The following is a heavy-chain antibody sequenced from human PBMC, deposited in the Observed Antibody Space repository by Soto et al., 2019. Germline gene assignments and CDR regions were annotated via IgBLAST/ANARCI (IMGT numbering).Heavy chain of an antibody. V-gene: IGHV3-13*01. CDR3: ARDPQTGANDY. J-gene: IGHJ4*02. CDR1: GFTFSSYD. Sequence: EVQLVESGGGLVPPGGSLRLSCAASGFTFSSYDMHWVRQATGKGLEWVSAIGTAGDTYYPGSVKGRFTISRENAKNSLYLQMNSLRAEDTAVYYCARDPQTGANDYWGQGTLVTVSS. CDR2: IGTAGDT. D-gene: IGHD1-1*01.